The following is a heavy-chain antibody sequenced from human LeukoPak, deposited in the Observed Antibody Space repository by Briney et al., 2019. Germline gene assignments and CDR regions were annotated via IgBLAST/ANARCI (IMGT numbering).Heavy chain of an antibody. CDR2: INADGSST. CDR3: AREEGIAAFDY. CDR1: GFTFSSYW. V-gene: IGHV3-74*01. Sequence: GGSLRLSCAASGFTFSSYWMHWVRQAPGKGLVWVSRINADGSSTSYADSVKGRFTISRDNAKNTLYLQMNSLRAEDTAVYYCAREEGIAAFDYWGQGTLVTVSS. J-gene: IGHJ4*02. D-gene: IGHD6-13*01.